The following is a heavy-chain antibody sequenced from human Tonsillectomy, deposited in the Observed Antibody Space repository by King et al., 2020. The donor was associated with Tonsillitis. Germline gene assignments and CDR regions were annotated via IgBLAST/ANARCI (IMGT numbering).Heavy chain of an antibody. D-gene: IGHD2-15*01. V-gene: IGHV4-4*07. J-gene: IGHJ5*02. CDR2: IYSSGST. CDR3: ARDPPPYCRGGSCYSGWFDP. CDR1: GGSISSHY. Sequence: QLQESGPGLVKPSETLSLTCTVSGGSISSHYWNWIRQPAGKGLEWIGRIYSSGSTNYNPSLNSRVTMSVDTSKNQFSLKLSSVTAADTAVYYCARDPPPYCRGGSCYSGWFDPWGQGTLVTVSS.